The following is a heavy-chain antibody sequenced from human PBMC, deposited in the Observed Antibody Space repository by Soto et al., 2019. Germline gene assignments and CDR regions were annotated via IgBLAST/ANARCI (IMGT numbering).Heavy chain of an antibody. D-gene: IGHD4-17*01. Sequence: QVQLVQSGAEVKKPGASVKVSCKASGYTFTSYGISWVRQAPGQGLEWMGWISAYNGNTNYAQKLQGRVTMTTDTSXXTAYKELRSLRSDDTAVYYCARLPSADYGDFDFDYWGQGTLVTVSS. CDR1: GYTFTSYG. CDR3: ARLPSADYGDFDFDY. CDR2: ISAYNGNT. V-gene: IGHV1-18*01. J-gene: IGHJ4*02.